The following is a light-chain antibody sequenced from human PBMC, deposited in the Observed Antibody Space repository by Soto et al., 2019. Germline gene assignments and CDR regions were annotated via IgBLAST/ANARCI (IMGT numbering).Light chain of an antibody. V-gene: IGKV1-33*01. J-gene: IGKJ5*01. CDR1: QAIKNF. CDR3: QQSYYLPLT. CDR2: DAS. Sequence: DFQMTQSPSSLSASVGDRVTITCRATQAIKNFLNWYQQKPGRAPKLLISDASTLQRWVPSRFSGSGSGTHFTFVISSLQTEDVGTYYCQQSYYLPLTFVQGTLLDIK.